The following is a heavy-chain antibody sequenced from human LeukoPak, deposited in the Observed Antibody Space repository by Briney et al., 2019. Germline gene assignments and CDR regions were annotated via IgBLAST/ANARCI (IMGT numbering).Heavy chain of an antibody. V-gene: IGHV4-4*02. Sequence: PSETLSLTCAVSGGSISSSNWWSWVRQPPGKGLEWIGEIYHSGSTNYNPSLKSRVTISVDKSKNQFSLKLSSVTAADTAVYYCAGRYGYYYYYYMDVWGKGTTVTVSS. J-gene: IGHJ6*03. CDR2: IYHSGST. CDR3: AGRYGYYYYYYMDV. CDR1: GGSISSSNW. D-gene: IGHD3-9*01.